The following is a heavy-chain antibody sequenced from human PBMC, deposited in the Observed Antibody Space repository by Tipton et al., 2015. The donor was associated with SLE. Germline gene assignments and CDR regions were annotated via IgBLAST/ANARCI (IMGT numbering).Heavy chain of an antibody. CDR1: GFKFDDYA. D-gene: IGHD6-6*01. Sequence: SLRLSCAASGFKFDDYAMHWVRQVPGKGLEWVSGISWDSVNLAYGDSVKGRFTISRDNAKNSLYLQMNSLRPEDTALYYCAKDRGSSSPYYYGMDVWGQGTTVTVPS. CDR3: AKDRGSSSPYYYGMDV. J-gene: IGHJ6*02. V-gene: IGHV3-9*01. CDR2: ISWDSVNL.